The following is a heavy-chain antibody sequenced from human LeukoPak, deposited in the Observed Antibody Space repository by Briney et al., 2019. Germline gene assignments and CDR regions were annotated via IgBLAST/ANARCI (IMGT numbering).Heavy chain of an antibody. D-gene: IGHD6-13*01. CDR3: ARLGGGHSSSWYDAFDI. CDR2: IKQDGSEK. CDR1: GFTFSSYW. V-gene: IGHV3-7*01. J-gene: IGHJ3*02. Sequence: GGSLRLSCAAPGFTFSSYWMSWVRQAPGKGLEWVANIKQDGSEKYYVDSVKGRFTISRDNAKNSLYLQMNSLRAEDTAVYYCARLGGGHSSSWYDAFDIWGQVTMVTVSS.